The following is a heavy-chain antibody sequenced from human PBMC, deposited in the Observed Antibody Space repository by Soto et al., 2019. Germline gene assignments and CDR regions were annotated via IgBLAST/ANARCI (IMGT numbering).Heavy chain of an antibody. CDR1: GFTFGSYG. Sequence: GGSLRLSCAASGFTFGSYGMHWVRQAPGKGLEWVAVISYDGSNKYYADSVKGRFTISRDNSKSTLYMQMNSLTAEDTAVYYCTKGSASSRPYYFDYWGQGTLVTVSS. CDR2: ISYDGSNK. D-gene: IGHD2-2*01. CDR3: TKGSASSRPYYFDY. V-gene: IGHV3-30*18. J-gene: IGHJ4*02.